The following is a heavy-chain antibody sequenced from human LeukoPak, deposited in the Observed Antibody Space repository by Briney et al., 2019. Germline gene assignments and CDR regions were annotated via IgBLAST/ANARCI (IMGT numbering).Heavy chain of an antibody. D-gene: IGHD1-26*01. J-gene: IGHJ4*02. V-gene: IGHV4-34*01. CDR3: ARGRAKYSGSYSYYFDY. Sequence: SETLSLTRAVYGGPLRCSYWGWIRQPPGKGLEWIGENNHSGSTNYNPSLKSRVTISVDTSKNQFSLKLSSVTAADTAVYYCARGRAKYSGSYSYYFDYWGQGTLVTVSS. CDR1: GGPLRCSY. CDR2: NNHSGST.